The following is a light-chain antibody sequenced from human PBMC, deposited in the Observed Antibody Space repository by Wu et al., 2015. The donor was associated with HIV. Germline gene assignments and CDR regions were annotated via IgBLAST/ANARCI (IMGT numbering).Light chain of an antibody. J-gene: IGKJ2*03. V-gene: IGKV1-NL1*01. CDR1: QDIRNS. Sequence: DIHMTQSPSSLSASVTDKVTITCRASQDIRNSVAWLQQRPGQAPKLLLYAASTLESGVPSRFSGTGYGTDFTLTISGLQPEDFAIYYCQQHSSIPFSFGQGTRLDIK. CDR3: QQHSSIPFS. CDR2: AAS.